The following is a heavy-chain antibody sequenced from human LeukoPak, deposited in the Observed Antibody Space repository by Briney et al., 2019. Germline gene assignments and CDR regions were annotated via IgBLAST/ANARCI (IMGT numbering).Heavy chain of an antibody. J-gene: IGHJ4*02. CDR2: IYSGGST. CDR1: GFTVSSNY. V-gene: IGHV3-53*01. CDR3: ASADHYGSGSYLPADY. Sequence: PGGSLRLSCAASGFTVSSNYMSWVRQAPGKGLEWVSVIYSGGSTYYADSVKGRFTISRDNSKNTLYLQMNSLRAEDTAVYYCASADHYGSGSYLPADYWGQGTLVTVSS. D-gene: IGHD3-10*01.